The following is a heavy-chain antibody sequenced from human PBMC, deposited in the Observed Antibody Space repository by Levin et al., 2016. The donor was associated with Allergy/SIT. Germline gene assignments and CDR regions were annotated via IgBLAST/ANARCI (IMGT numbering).Heavy chain of an antibody. CDR2: IWYDGSKK. D-gene: IGHD2-8*01. Sequence: PGESLKISCAASGFTFSLYGMHWVRQAPGKGLEWVAVIWYDGSKKYYADSVKGRFTISRDDSKDTLYLQMNSLRAEDTALYYCARTYCTNGACSNWLHYYYYMDVWGKGTTVTVSS. CDR3: ARTYCTNGACSNWLHYYYYMDV. J-gene: IGHJ6*03. V-gene: IGHV3-33*01. CDR1: GFTFSLYG.